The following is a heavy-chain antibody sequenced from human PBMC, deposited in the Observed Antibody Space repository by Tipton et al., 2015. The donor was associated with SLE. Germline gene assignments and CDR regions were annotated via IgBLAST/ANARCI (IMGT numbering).Heavy chain of an antibody. CDR2: INHSGST. Sequence: TLSLTCAVYGGSFSGYYWSWIRQPPGKGLEWIGEINHSGSTNYNPSLKSRVTIPVDTSKNQFSLKLSSVTAADTAVYYCSRRENDFWSASGSFDYWGQGTLVTVSS. V-gene: IGHV4-34*01. J-gene: IGHJ4*02. CDR3: SRRENDFWSASGSFDY. D-gene: IGHD3-3*01. CDR1: GGSFSGYY.